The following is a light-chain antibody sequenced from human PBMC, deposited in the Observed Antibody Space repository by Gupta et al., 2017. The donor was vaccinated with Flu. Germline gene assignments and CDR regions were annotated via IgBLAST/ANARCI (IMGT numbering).Light chain of an antibody. J-gene: IGLJ2*01. CDR2: DNS. Sequence: GQTATITCGGGNIGSKSVHWYQQKPGQAPVLVVEDNSDRPSGIPERFSGSNSGNTATLTISSVEAGDEADYYCQVWDVSSYHVVFGGGTKLTVL. CDR3: QVWDVSSYHVV. V-gene: IGLV3-21*02. CDR1: NIGSKS.